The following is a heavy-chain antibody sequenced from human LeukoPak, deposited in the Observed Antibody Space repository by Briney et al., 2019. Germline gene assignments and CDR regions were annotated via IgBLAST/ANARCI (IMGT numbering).Heavy chain of an antibody. CDR2: IYTSGST. CDR1: GGSISSGSYY. D-gene: IGHD3-10*01. V-gene: IGHV4-61*02. CDR3: ARQVGSIAGSS. Sequence: SETLSLTCTVSGGSISSGSYYWSWIRQPAGKGLEWIGRIYTSGSTNYNPSLKSRVTISVDTSKNQFSLRLNSVTAADTAVYYCARQVGSIAGSSWGQGILVTVSS. J-gene: IGHJ5*02.